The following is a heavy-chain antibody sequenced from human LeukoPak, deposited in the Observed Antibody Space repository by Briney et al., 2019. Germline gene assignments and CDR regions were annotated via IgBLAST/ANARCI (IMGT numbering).Heavy chain of an antibody. D-gene: IGHD2-2*01. J-gene: IGHJ4*02. CDR2: ISSSSVTI. CDR3: ARETEGYCSRRTCQDFDN. Sequence: GGSLRLSCAASGFSLYSYSMNWVRQAPGKGLEWISYISSSSVTIYYADSVKGRFIISRDNAKNSLYLQMNSLRAEDTAVYYCARETEGYCSRRTCQDFDNWGQGTLVTVSS. V-gene: IGHV3-48*04. CDR1: GFSLYSYS.